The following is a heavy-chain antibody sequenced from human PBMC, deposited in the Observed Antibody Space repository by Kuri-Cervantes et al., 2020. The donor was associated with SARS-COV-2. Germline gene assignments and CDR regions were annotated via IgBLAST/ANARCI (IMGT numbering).Heavy chain of an antibody. CDR1: GFTVSSNY. Sequence: GGSLRLSCAASGFTVSSNYMTWVRQAPGKGLEWVSVIYSGGSTYYADFVKGRFTISRDNSKNTLYLQMNSLRAEDTAVYYCARSPVWEGYFDFWGQGTLVTVSS. J-gene: IGHJ4*02. CDR2: IYSGGST. CDR3: ARSPVWEGYFDF. V-gene: IGHV3-53*01. D-gene: IGHD1-26*01.